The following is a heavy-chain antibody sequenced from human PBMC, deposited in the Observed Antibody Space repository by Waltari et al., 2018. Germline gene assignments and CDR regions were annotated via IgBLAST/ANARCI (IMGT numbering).Heavy chain of an antibody. V-gene: IGHV4-38-2*02. Sequence: QVQLQESGPGLVTPSETLSLTCTVSGYSISSGYYWCWIRQPPGKGLEWIGSIYHSGSTYYSPSLKSRVTISVDTSKNQFSLKLSSVTAADTAVYYCARALSGGDRPSWFDPWGQGTLVTVSS. CDR1: GYSISSGYY. J-gene: IGHJ5*02. CDR2: IYHSGST. D-gene: IGHD3-10*01. CDR3: ARALSGGDRPSWFDP.